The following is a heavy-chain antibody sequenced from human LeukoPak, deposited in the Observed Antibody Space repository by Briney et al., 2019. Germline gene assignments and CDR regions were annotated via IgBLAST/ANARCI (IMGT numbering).Heavy chain of an antibody. J-gene: IGHJ4*02. V-gene: IGHV4-59*01. CDR2: IYYSGST. D-gene: IGHD3-3*01. CDR3: ARGTYYDFWSGYYNPNYFDY. Sequence: SETLSLTCTVSGGSISSYYWSWIRQPAGKGLEWIGYIYYSGSTNYNPSLKSRVTISVDTSKNQFSLKLSSVTAADTAVYYCARGTYYDFWSGYYNPNYFDYWGQGTLVTVSS. CDR1: GGSISSYY.